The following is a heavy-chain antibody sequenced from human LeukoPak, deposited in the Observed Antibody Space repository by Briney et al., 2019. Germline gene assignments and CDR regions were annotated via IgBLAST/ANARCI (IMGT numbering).Heavy chain of an antibody. CDR2: ISSTSTTI. CDR1: GFTFSDYS. D-gene: IGHD3-22*01. V-gene: IGHV3-48*04. Sequence: PGGSLRLSCAASGFTFSDYSMEWVRQAPGKGLEWISYISSTSTTIYYADSVRGRFTTSRDSAKNSLYLQMNSLRAEDTAVYYCARGCGLHLSPAPSYYDSRCRYFDAWGQGTLVTVSS. J-gene: IGHJ4*02. CDR3: ARGCGLHLSPAPSYYDSRCRYFDA.